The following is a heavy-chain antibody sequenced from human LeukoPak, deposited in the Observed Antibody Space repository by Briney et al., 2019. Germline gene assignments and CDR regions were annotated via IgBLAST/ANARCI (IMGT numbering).Heavy chain of an antibody. CDR3: AKDYGAHAGMDV. CDR2: ISGRGDST. Sequence: GGSLRLSCAASGFTFTRYAMSWVRQAPGKGLEWVSDISGRGDSTYFADSVKGRFTISRDNSKNTLYLQMNSLRAEDTAVYYCAKDYGAHAGMDVWGQGTTVTVSS. CDR1: GFTFTRYA. J-gene: IGHJ6*02. D-gene: IGHD4-17*01. V-gene: IGHV3-23*01.